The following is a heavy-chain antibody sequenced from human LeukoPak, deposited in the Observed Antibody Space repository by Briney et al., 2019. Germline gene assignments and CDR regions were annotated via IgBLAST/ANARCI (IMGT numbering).Heavy chain of an antibody. CDR3: ARDGDYGSGSYSDY. J-gene: IGHJ4*02. D-gene: IGHD3-10*01. V-gene: IGHV3-30*04. CDR1: GFTFSSYA. CDR2: ISYDGSNK. Sequence: GGSLRLSCAASGFTFSSYAMHWVRQAPGKGLEWVAVISYDGSNKYYADSVKGRFTISRDNSKNTLYLQMNSLRAEDTAVYYCARDGDYGSGSYSDYWGQGTLVTVSS.